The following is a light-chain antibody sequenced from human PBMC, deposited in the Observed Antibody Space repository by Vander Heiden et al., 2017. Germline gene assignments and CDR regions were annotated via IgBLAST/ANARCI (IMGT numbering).Light chain of an antibody. Sequence: QSVLTQPPSVPGAPGQRVTISCTGSSSNLGAGDDVHCYQQRPGTAPKLLVFGNSNRPSGVPDRVSGSKSGTSASLAITGLQAEDEADYYCQAYDSSLSGYVVFGGGTKLTVL. CDR1: SSNLGAGDD. CDR2: GNS. CDR3: QAYDSSLSGYVV. V-gene: IGLV1-40*01. J-gene: IGLJ2*01.